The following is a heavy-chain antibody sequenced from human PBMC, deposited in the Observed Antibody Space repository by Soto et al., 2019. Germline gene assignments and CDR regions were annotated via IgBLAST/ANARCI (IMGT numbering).Heavy chain of an antibody. Sequence: SETLSLTCTVSGGSISSGGYYWSWIRQHPGKGLEWIGYIYYSGSTYYNPSLKSRVTISVDTSKNQFSLKLSSVTAADTAVYFCSSALLYLYSSSWYPSWFDPWGQGTLVTVSS. D-gene: IGHD6-13*01. CDR1: GGSISSGGYY. J-gene: IGHJ5*02. V-gene: IGHV4-31*03. CDR2: IYYSGST. CDR3: SSALLYLYSSSWYPSWFDP.